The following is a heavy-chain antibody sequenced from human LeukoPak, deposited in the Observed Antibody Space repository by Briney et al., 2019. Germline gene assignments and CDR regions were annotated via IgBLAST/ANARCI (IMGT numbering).Heavy chain of an antibody. J-gene: IGHJ6*03. CDR1: GGSFSNYY. D-gene: IGHD1-7*01. CDR2: INDSERI. V-gene: IGHV4-34*01. Sequence: SETLSLTCAVCGGSFSNYYWGWIRQSPVKGLEWIGEINDSERIIYNPSLKSRVTISVDMSKNQFSLRLNSATAADTAIYYCVRRWNYGIYYHIDVWGKGTTVTVSS. CDR3: VRRWNYGIYYHIDV.